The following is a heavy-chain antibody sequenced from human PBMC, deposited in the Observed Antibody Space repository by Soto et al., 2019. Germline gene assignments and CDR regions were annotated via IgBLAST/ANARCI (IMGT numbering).Heavy chain of an antibody. J-gene: IGHJ4*02. CDR2: ISNDGTAT. D-gene: IGHD3-10*01. CDR1: GFTFRSYA. CDR3: ARDLLSTGFGKNEPGDY. V-gene: IGHV3-23*01. Sequence: PGGSLRLSCAASGFTFRSYALSWVRQAPGKGLEWVSAISNDGTATFYADSVMGRFTISRDNSKNTLYLQMNSLRDEDTAVYYCARDLLSTGFGKNEPGDYWGQGTLVTVSS.